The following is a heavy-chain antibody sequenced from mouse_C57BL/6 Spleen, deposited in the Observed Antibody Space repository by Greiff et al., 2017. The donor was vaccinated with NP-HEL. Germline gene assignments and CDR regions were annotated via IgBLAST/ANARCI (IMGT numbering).Heavy chain of an antibody. CDR3: ARSYYYGSSYWYFDV. CDR2: IYPGDGDT. J-gene: IGHJ1*03. V-gene: IGHV1-82*01. D-gene: IGHD1-1*01. CDR1: GYAFSSSW. Sequence: QVQLQQSGPELVKPGASVKISCKASGYAFSSSWMNWVKQRPGKGLEWIGRIYPGDGDTNYNGKCKGKATLTADKSSSTAYMQLSSLTSEDSAVYFCARSYYYGSSYWYFDVWGTGTTVTVSS.